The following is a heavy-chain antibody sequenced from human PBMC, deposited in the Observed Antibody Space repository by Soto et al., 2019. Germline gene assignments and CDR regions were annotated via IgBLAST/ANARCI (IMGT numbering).Heavy chain of an antibody. Sequence: GGSLRLSCAASGFTVSSNYMSWVRQAPGKGLEWVSVIYSGGSTYYADSVKGRFTISRDNSKNTLYPQMNSLRAEDTAVYYCARFSAPYGMDVWGQGTTVTVSS. CDR3: ARFSAPYGMDV. J-gene: IGHJ6*02. V-gene: IGHV3-53*01. CDR2: IYSGGST. CDR1: GFTVSSNY. D-gene: IGHD3-10*01.